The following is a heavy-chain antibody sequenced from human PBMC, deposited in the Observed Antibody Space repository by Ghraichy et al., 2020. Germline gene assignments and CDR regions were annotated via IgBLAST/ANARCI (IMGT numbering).Heavy chain of an antibody. D-gene: IGHD5-18*01. CDR3: TTHGYSFGYCFDH. J-gene: IGHJ4*02. V-gene: IGHV3-7*03. CDR2: INKDGNER. CDR1: EFTFSGAW. Sequence: GGSLRLSCAASEFTFSGAWMTWVRQAPGKGLEGVASINKDGNERRYVDSVRGRFTISRDNVKNSLYLQMNSLIAEDTAVYYCTTHGYSFGYCFDHWGQGTLITVSS.